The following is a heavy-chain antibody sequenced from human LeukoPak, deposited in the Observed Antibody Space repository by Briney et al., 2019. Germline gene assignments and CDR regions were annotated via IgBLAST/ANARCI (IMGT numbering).Heavy chain of an antibody. V-gene: IGHV3-7*04. CDR1: GFTLWTYL. CDR2: IKEDGSER. Sequence: GGSLRLSCAASGFTLWTYLMSWVRQAPGKGLEWVANIKEDGSERYHVDSVKGRFTISRDNAKDSLYLQMNSLRAEHTAVYYCVRGYDSTGYYGDDFWGQGTLVTVSS. J-gene: IGHJ4*02. D-gene: IGHD3-22*01. CDR3: VRGYDSTGYYGDDF.